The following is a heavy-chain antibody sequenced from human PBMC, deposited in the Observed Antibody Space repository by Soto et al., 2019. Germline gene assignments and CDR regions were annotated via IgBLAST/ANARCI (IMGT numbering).Heavy chain of an antibody. V-gene: IGHV3-30*18. D-gene: IGHD6-6*01. CDR2: ISYDGSNK. Sequence: GGSLRLSCAASGFTFSSYGMHWVRQAPGKGLEWVAVISYDGSNKYYADSVKGRFTISRDNSKNTLYLQMNSLRAEDTAVYYCAKDQWYSSSSGPTDYWGQGTLVTVSS. CDR1: GFTFSSYG. J-gene: IGHJ4*02. CDR3: AKDQWYSSSSGPTDY.